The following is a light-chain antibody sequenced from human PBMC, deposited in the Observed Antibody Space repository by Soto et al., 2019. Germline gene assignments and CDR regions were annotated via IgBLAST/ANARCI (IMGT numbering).Light chain of an antibody. J-gene: IGKJ1*01. CDR2: GAS. V-gene: IGKV3-15*01. Sequence: EIKMTQSPAPLSVSPGERATLSCMASQSVSSNLAWYQQKPXQAPRLXXYGASTRATGIPARFSGSGSGTEFTLTISSLQSEDCAVYYGQQYNNWTSWTFGQGTKLDIK. CDR3: QQYNNWTSWT. CDR1: QSVSSN.